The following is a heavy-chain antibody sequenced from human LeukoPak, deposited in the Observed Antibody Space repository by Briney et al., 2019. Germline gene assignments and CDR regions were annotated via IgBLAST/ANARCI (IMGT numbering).Heavy chain of an antibody. D-gene: IGHD3-10*01. CDR2: ISGSGGSR. Sequence: GGSLRLSCAASGFTFSSYAMSWVRQAPGKGLEWVSGISGSGGSRYHADSVKGRFTISRDNSKNTLYLQMNSLTDEDTALYYCANGARSLDRGGWYYFYYMDVWGKGTTVTVSS. CDR3: ANGARSLDRGGWYYFYYMDV. CDR1: GFTFSSYA. V-gene: IGHV3-23*01. J-gene: IGHJ6*03.